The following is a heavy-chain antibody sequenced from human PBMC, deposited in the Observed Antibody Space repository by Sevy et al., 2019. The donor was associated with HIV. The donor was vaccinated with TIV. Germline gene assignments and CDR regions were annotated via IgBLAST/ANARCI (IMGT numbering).Heavy chain of an antibody. Sequence: GGSLRLSCAASGFTFDDYAMHWVRQAPGKGLEWVSGISWNSGSIGYADSVKGRFTISRDNAKNSLYLQMNSLRAEDTALYYCAKEWTXXXXXFWGQXTMVTVSS. CDR1: GFTFDDYA. CDR3: AKEWTXXXXXF. V-gene: IGHV3-9*01. J-gene: IGHJ3*01. CDR2: ISWNSGSI.